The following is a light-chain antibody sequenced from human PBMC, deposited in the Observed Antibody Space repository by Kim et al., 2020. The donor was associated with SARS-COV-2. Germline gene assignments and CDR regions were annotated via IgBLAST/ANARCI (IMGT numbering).Light chain of an antibody. V-gene: IGKV3-15*01. J-gene: IGKJ2*01. CDR3: QHYNNWPRRT. CDR2: GAS. Sequence: EIVMTQSPVTLSVSPGERATLPCRASQSVNSNLAWFQQKPGQAPRLIIYGASTRATGIPARFSGSGSGTEFTLTISSLQSEDFAVYYCQHYNNWPRRTFGQGTKLEI. CDR1: QSVNSN.